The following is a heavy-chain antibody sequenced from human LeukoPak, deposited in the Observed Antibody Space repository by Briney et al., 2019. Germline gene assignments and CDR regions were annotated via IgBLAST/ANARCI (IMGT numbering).Heavy chain of an antibody. V-gene: IGHV4-34*01. CDR1: GGSFSGYY. D-gene: IGHD5-18*01. CDR2: INHSGST. CDR3: ARGRVRGCSYGYYYPNFDY. J-gene: IGHJ4*02. Sequence: PSETLSLTCAVYGGSFSGYYWSWIRQPPGKGLEWIGEINHSGSTNYNPSLKSRVTISVDTSKNQFSLKLSSVTAADTAVYYCARGRVRGCSYGYYYPNFDYWGQGTLVTVSS.